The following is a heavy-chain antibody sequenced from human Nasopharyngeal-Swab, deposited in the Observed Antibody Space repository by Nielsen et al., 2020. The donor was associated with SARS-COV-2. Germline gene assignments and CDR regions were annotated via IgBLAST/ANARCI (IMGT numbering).Heavy chain of an antibody. CDR2: INPYNGDT. V-gene: IGHV1-2*02. CDR3: ARDYYDNYDSDF. J-gene: IGHJ4*02. Sequence: ASVKVSCKTSGYTFTDYYIHWVRQVPGQGLEWVGCINPYNGDTFYAQNFQGRVTVTRDTSRSTAYIDLSRLRSGDTAVYYCARDYYDNYDSDFWGQGTLVTVSS. CDR1: GYTFTDYY. D-gene: IGHD3-22*01.